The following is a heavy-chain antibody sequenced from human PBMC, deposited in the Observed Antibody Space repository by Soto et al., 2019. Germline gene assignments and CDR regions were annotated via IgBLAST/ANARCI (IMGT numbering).Heavy chain of an antibody. J-gene: IGHJ5*02. CDR3: ARDRGYCSGGSCYGNNWFDP. Sequence: EVQLVESGGGLVQPGGSLRLSCAASGFTVSSNYMSWVRQAPGKGLEWVSVIYSGGSTYYADSVKGRFTISRDNSKNTLYLQRNSLRAEDTAVYYCARDRGYCSGGSCYGNNWFDPWGQGTLVTVSS. D-gene: IGHD2-15*01. CDR1: GFTVSSNY. CDR2: IYSGGST. V-gene: IGHV3-66*01.